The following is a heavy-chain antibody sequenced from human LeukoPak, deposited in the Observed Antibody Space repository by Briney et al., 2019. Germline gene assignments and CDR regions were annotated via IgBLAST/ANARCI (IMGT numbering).Heavy chain of an antibody. J-gene: IGHJ4*02. CDR2: IKPDGNEK. CDR1: GFTFRNYW. CDR3: VSETIDY. V-gene: IGHV3-7*01. Sequence: HPGGSLRLSCAASGFTFRNYWMSWVRQAPGKGLEWVTNIKPDGNEKYYVDSVKGRFTISRDNAGNALYLQMNSLRAEDTAVYYCVSETIDYWGQGTLVTVSS.